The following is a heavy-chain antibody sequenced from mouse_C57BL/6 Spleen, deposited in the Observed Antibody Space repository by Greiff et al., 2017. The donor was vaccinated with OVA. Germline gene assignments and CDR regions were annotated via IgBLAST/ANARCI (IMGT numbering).Heavy chain of an antibody. Sequence: EVNLVESGGDLVKPGGSLKLSCAASGFTFSSYGMSWVRQTPDKRLEWVATISSGGSYTYYPDSVKGRFTISRDNAKNTLYLQMSSLKSEDTAMYYCARDSSGYWFAYWGEGTLVTVSA. J-gene: IGHJ3*01. CDR2: ISSGGSYT. D-gene: IGHD3-2*02. CDR1: GFTFSSYG. V-gene: IGHV5-6*01. CDR3: ARDSSGYWFAY.